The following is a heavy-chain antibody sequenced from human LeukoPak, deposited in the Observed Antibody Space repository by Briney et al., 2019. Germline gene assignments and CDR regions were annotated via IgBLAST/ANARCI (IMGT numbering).Heavy chain of an antibody. J-gene: IGHJ4*02. D-gene: IGHD2-2*02. CDR1: GFTFSSYS. Sequence: AGGSLRLSCAASGFTFSSYSMNRVRQAPGKGLEWVSSISSSSSYIYYADSVKGRFTISRDNAKNSLYLQMNSLRAEDTAVYYCARVGGYCSSTSCYTRDWGQGTLVTVSS. CDR2: ISSSSSYI. CDR3: ARVGGYCSSTSCYTRD. V-gene: IGHV3-21*01.